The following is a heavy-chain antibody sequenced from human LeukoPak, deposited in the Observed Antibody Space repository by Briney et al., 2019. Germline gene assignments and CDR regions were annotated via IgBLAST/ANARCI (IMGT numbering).Heavy chain of an antibody. CDR2: IVVGSGNT. D-gene: IGHD3-22*01. CDR3: AADMIADDAFDI. J-gene: IGHJ3*02. CDR1: GFTFTSSA. Sequence: GASVKVSCKASGFTFTSSAMQWVRQARGQRLEWIGWIVVGSGNTNYAQKFQERVTITRDMSTSTAYVELSSLRSEDTAVYYCAADMIADDAFDIWGQGTMVTVSS. V-gene: IGHV1-58*02.